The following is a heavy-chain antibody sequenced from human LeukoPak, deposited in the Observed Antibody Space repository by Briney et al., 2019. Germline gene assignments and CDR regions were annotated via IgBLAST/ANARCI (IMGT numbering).Heavy chain of an antibody. CDR1: GYTLTELS. CDR2: ISYDGGNK. J-gene: IGHJ4*02. D-gene: IGHD2/OR15-2a*01. V-gene: IGHV3-30-3*01. CDR3: ARDEGNHLFDY. Sequence: SCKVSGYTLTELSMHWVRQAPGKGLEWVAAISYDGGNKYYADSVKGRFTISRDNSKNTLYLQMNSLRAEDTAVYYCARDEGNHLFDYWGQGTLVIVAS.